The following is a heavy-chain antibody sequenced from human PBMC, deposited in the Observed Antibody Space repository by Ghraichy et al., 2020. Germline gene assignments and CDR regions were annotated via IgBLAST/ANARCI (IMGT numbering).Heavy chain of an antibody. CDR1: EFPFDGYP. D-gene: IGHD4-23*01. CDR3: ARGSTVVRFFYYAGMDV. CDR2: LGADGRST. Sequence: GGSLRLSCAVSEFPFDGYPMTWVRQAPGKGLEWVSTLGADGRSTFYADSVKGRFTISRDKSKRTMYLQMNSLRADDTAVYYCARGSTVVRFFYYAGMDVWGQGTTVTVSS. V-gene: IGHV3-23*01. J-gene: IGHJ6*02.